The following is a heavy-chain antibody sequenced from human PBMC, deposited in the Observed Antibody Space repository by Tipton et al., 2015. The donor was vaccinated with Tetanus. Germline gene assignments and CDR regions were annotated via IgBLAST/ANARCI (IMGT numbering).Heavy chain of an antibody. D-gene: IGHD5-12*01. V-gene: IGHV4-30-2*01. Sequence: TLSLTCAVSGGSISSGDYSWSWIRQPPGKGLEWIGYIYDSGSTYYNPSLKSRATISEDRSKNQISLRLRSVTAADTAVYYCARPGVGGYTGYYFDFWGQGTVITVSS. J-gene: IGHJ4*02. CDR1: GGSISSGDYS. CDR2: IYDSGST. CDR3: ARPGVGGYTGYYFDF.